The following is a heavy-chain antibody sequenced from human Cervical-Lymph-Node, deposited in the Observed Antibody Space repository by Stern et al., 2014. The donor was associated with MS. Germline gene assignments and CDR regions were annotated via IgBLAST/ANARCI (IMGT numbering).Heavy chain of an antibody. CDR2: IVLIFDKA. CDR1: GATFSTNA. Sequence: VQLVESGAEVRQPGSSVKVSCKASGATFSTNAISWVRQAPGQGLEWMGGIVLIFDKANYAQSFRGRVTISADESTSTAYLELSSLRSDDTAVYYCAREHHGGNFESWGQGTLVIVSS. CDR3: AREHHGGNFES. J-gene: IGHJ4*02. D-gene: IGHD4-23*01. V-gene: IGHV1-69*01.